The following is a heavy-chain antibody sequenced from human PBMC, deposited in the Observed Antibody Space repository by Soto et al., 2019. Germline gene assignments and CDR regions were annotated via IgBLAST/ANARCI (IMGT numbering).Heavy chain of an antibody. D-gene: IGHD2-15*01. CDR3: ARGCDIVVVVAATLSYYGMDV. CDR1: GGTFSSYA. Sequence: QVQLVQSGAEVTKPGSSVKVSCKASGGTFSSYAISWVRQAPGQGLEWMGGIIPIFGTANYAQKFQGRVTITADESTSTSYMERSSLRSEDTAVYYCARGCDIVVVVAATLSYYGMDVWGQGTTVTVSS. J-gene: IGHJ6*02. CDR2: IIPIFGTA. V-gene: IGHV1-69*01.